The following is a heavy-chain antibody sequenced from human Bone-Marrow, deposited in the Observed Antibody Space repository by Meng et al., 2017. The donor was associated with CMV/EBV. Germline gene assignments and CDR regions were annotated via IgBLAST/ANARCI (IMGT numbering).Heavy chain of an antibody. CDR1: GFTFDDYG. Sequence: GESLKISCAASGFTFDDYGMSWVRQAPGKGLEWVSGINWNGGSTGYADSVKGRFTISRDNAKNSLYLQMNSLRAEDTALYHCARALYCDILTGPYYFDYWGQGTLVTVSS. V-gene: IGHV3-20*01. J-gene: IGHJ4*02. CDR3: ARALYCDILTGPYYFDY. CDR2: INWNGGST. D-gene: IGHD3-9*01.